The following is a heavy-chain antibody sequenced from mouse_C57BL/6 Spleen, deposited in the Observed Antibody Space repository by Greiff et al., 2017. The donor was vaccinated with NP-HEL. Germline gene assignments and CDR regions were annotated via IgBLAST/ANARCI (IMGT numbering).Heavy chain of an antibody. J-gene: IGHJ4*01. V-gene: IGHV1-64*01. CDR2: IHPNSGST. CDR1: GYTFTSYW. Sequence: QVQLKQPGAELVKPGASVKLSCKASGYTFTSYWMHWVKQRPGQGLEWIGMIHPNSGSTNYNEKFKSKATLTVDKSSSTAYMQLSSLTSEDSAVYYCARSSWDGDYAMDYWGQGTSVTVSS. CDR3: ARSSWDGDYAMDY. D-gene: IGHD4-1*01.